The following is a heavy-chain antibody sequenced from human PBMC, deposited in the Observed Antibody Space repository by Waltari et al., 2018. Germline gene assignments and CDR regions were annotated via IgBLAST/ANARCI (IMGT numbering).Heavy chain of an antibody. D-gene: IGHD6-19*01. V-gene: IGHV4-4*07. CDR3: AGIAVAGSGGDY. CDR1: GGSISSYS. CDR2: IYTSGRT. J-gene: IGHJ4*02. Sequence: QVQLQESGPGLVKPSETLSLTCTVSGGSISSYSWSWTRQPAGKGLEWIGRIYTSGRTNYNPSLKSRVTMSVDTSKNQFSLKLSSVTAADTAVYYCAGIAVAGSGGDYWGQGTLVTVSS.